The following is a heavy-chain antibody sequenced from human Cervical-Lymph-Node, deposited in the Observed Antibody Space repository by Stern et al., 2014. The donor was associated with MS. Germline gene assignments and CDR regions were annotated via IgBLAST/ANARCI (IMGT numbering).Heavy chain of an antibody. CDR1: RFPVSYHA. J-gene: IGHJ4*02. V-gene: IGHV3-30*01. Sequence: EQLGESWGGVVQPGGAPRLSCAAPRFPVSYHALHWGRQAPGQGLEWVALISYDGSDKNDADSVKGRFTISRDNSRNTLYLQMNSLRVDDTAVYYCARGGAVTTSDYYLDYWGQGILVTVSS. CDR3: ARGGAVTTSDYYLDY. CDR2: ISYDGSDK. D-gene: IGHD4-17*01.